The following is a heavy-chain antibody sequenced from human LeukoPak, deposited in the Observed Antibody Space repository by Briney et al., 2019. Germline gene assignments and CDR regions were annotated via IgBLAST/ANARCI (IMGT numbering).Heavy chain of an antibody. CDR3: ARDLSAFDI. V-gene: IGHV4-39*07. Sequence: SETLSLTCAVSGGSISSSSYYWGWIRQPPGKGLEWIGSIYYSGSTYYNPSLKSRVTISVDTSKNQFSLKLSSVTAADTAVYYCARDLSAFDIWGQGTMVTVSS. J-gene: IGHJ3*02. CDR1: GGSISSSSYY. CDR2: IYYSGST.